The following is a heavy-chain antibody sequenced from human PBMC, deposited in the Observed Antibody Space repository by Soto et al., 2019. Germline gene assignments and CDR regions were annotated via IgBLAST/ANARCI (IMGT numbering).Heavy chain of an antibody. J-gene: IGHJ3*02. CDR3: AKKGLGSLTTYCNSGDCHYAFDI. D-gene: IGHD2-21*02. CDR1: GFTFSNYA. CDR2: ISGGGDGT. V-gene: IGHV3-23*01. Sequence: EVQLLESGGGLVQPGGSLRLSCAASGFTFSNYAMTWVRPAPGTGLEWVSTISGGGDGTFYADSVKGRFTLSRDDSRNTVYLQMHRLRAEDTAVYYCAKKGLGSLTTYCNSGDCHYAFDIWGQGTIVTVSS.